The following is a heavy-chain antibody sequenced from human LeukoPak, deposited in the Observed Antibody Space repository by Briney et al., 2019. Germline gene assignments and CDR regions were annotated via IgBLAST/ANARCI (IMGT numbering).Heavy chain of an antibody. Sequence: ASVKVSCKASGYTFTGYYMHWVRQAPGQGLEWMGWINPNSGGTNYAQKFQGRVTMTRDTSISTAYMELSRLRSDDTAVYYCARDRGYDFRSGYYTPPFDYWGQGTLVTVSS. CDR3: ARDRGYDFRSGYYTPPFDY. CDR2: INPNSGGT. D-gene: IGHD3-3*01. V-gene: IGHV1-2*02. CDR1: GYTFTGYY. J-gene: IGHJ4*02.